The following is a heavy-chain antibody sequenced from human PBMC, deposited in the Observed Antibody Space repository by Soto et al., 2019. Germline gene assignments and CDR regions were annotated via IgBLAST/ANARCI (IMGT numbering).Heavy chain of an antibody. D-gene: IGHD6-13*01. CDR1: GFTFSSYA. J-gene: IGHJ4*02. Sequence: GGSLRLSCVASGFTFSSYAMSWVRQAPGKGLEWVSTISTSGASTYYADSVKGRFTISRDNSENTLYLQMNSLRAEDTAVYYCTKNKRYSTSSIDYWGQGTLVTVSS. V-gene: IGHV3-23*01. CDR3: TKNKRYSTSSIDY. CDR2: ISTSGAST.